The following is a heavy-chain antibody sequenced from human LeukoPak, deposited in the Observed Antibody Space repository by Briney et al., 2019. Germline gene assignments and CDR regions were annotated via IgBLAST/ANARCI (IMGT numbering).Heavy chain of an antibody. J-gene: IGHJ3*02. D-gene: IGHD1-26*01. V-gene: IGHV1-46*01. CDR2: INPSGGRT. Sequence: APVKVSCKASGYTFSGYYMHWVRQAPGQGLEWMGIINPSGGRTSYAQKFQGRVTMTRDMSTSTVYMELSSLRSEDTAVYYCARGDGEGATIHAFDMWGQGTMVSVSS. CDR3: ARGDGEGATIHAFDM. CDR1: GYTFSGYY.